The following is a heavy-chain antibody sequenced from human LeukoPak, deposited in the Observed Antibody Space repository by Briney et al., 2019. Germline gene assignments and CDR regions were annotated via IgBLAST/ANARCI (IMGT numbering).Heavy chain of an antibody. CDR1: GFTFSNYW. D-gene: IGHD1-26*01. V-gene: IGHV3-7*01. J-gene: IGHJ4*02. CDR3: ASSLEDSGSFAYYFDY. CDR2: IKQDGSAK. Sequence: GGSLRLSCAASGFTFSNYWMSWVRQAPGKGLEWVANIKQDGSAKYYVDSVKGRFTISRDNAKNSLYLQMNSLRAEDTAVYYCASSLEDSGSFAYYFDYCGQGTLVTVSS.